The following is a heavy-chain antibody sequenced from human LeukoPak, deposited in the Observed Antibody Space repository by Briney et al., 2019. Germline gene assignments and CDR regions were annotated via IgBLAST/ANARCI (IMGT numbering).Heavy chain of an antibody. CDR1: GFTFRTYS. Sequence: GSLRLSCAASGFTFRTYSMNWVRQAPGKGLEWVSSISTTSSYFYYADSVRGRFTISRDNAKNALFLQMISLRAEDTAVYYCARVGPQSYAMDVWGQGTTVTVSS. CDR2: ISTTSSYF. CDR3: ARVGPQSYAMDV. V-gene: IGHV3-21*01. D-gene: IGHD3-16*01. J-gene: IGHJ6*02.